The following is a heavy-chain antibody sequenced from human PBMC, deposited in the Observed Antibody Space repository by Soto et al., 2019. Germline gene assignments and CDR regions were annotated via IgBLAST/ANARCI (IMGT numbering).Heavy chain of an antibody. V-gene: IGHV1-69*12. D-gene: IGHD2-21*02. J-gene: IGHJ6*02. CDR1: EGSFSSYA. CDR2: IIPIFSTA. CDR3: ARGPYCGGDCYYYYYYGIDV. Sequence: QVQLVQPGAEVKKPGSSVKVSCKASEGSFSSYAISWVRQAPGQGLEWMGGIIPIFSTANYAQKFQGRVTITADESTSTAYMELSSLRSDDTAVYYCARGPYCGGDCYYYYYYGIDVWGQGTTVTVSS.